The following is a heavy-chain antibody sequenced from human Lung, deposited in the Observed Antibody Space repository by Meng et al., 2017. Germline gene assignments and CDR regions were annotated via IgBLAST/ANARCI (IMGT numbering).Heavy chain of an antibody. CDR1: GGSFSDYY. Sequence: QVQLQPCGAGLLKPSETLPLTGVVSGGSFSDYYWSWIRQPPGKGLEWIGEINHSGSTNYNPSLESRATISVDTSQNNLSLKLSSVTAADSAVYYCARGPTTMAHDFDYWGQGTLVTVSS. J-gene: IGHJ4*02. V-gene: IGHV4-34*01. CDR3: ARGPTTMAHDFDY. D-gene: IGHD4-11*01. CDR2: INHSGST.